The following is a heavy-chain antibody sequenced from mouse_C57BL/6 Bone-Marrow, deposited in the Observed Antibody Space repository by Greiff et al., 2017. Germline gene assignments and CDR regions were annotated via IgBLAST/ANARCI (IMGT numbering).Heavy chain of an antibody. V-gene: IGHV1-53*01. J-gene: IGHJ1*03. D-gene: IGHD1-1*01. Sequence: QVQLQQPGTELVKPGASVKLSCKASGYTFTSYWMHWVKQRPGQGLEWIGNINPSNGGTNYNEKFKSKATLTVDKSSSTAYMQLSSLTSEDSAVYYCARLGYGSSYGYWYFDVWGTGTTVTVSS. CDR1: GYTFTSYW. CDR2: INPSNGGT. CDR3: ARLGYGSSYGYWYFDV.